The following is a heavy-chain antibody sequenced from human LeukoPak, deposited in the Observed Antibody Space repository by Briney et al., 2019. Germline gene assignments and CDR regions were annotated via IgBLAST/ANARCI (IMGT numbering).Heavy chain of an antibody. CDR2: IYYSGST. CDR3: ARHYNYVS. Sequence: PSETLSLTCTVSGGSISSSSYYWGWIRQPPGKGLEWIGSIYYSGSTSYNPSLKSRVTISVDTSKTQFSLKLSSVTAADTAVYYCARHYNYVSWGQGALVTVSS. J-gene: IGHJ4*02. V-gene: IGHV4-39*01. CDR1: GGSISSSSYY. D-gene: IGHD5-24*01.